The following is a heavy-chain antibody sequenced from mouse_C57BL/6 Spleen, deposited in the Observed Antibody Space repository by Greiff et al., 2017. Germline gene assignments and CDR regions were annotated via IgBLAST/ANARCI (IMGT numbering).Heavy chain of an antibody. V-gene: IGHV1-55*01. J-gene: IGHJ3*01. Sequence: VQLQQPGPELVKPGASVKMSCKASGYTFTSYWITWVKQRPGQGLEWIGDIYPGSGSTNYNEKFKSKATLTVDTSSSTAYMQLISLTSEDSAVYDWARQDYGSSYKDWGQGTLVTVSA. D-gene: IGHD1-1*01. CDR2: IYPGSGST. CDR1: GYTFTSYW. CDR3: ARQDYGSSYKD.